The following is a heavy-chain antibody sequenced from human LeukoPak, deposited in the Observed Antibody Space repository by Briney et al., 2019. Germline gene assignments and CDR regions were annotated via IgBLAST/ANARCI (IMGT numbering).Heavy chain of an antibody. CDR3: ARRGRYDSSEP. J-gene: IGHJ5*02. CDR1: GYTFTRYY. V-gene: IGHV1-18*04. D-gene: IGHD3-22*01. Sequence: ASVKVSCKASGYTFTRYYMHWVRQAPGQGLEWMGWISAYNGNTNYAQKLQGRVTMTTDTSTSTAYMELRSLRSDDTAVYYCARRGRYDSSEPWGQGTLVTVSS. CDR2: ISAYNGNT.